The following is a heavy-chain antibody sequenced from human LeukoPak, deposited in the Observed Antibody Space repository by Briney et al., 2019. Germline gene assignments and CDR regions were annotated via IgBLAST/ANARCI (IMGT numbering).Heavy chain of an antibody. CDR3: AILLEDYAFSTGSAKDY. V-gene: IGHV1-24*01. D-gene: IGHD3-3*01. J-gene: IGHJ4*02. CDR1: GYSLTQLS. Sequence: ASVKVSRKVSGYSLTQLSMHWVRQGIGRGLEWMGGFDPVDGETIYAQKFQGRVTMTENTSTDTAYMELSSLRSDDTAVYYCAILLEDYAFSTGSAKDYWGQGTLVTVSS. CDR2: FDPVDGET.